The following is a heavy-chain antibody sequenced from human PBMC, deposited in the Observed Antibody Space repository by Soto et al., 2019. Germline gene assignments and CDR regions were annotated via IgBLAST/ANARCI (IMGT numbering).Heavy chain of an antibody. J-gene: IGHJ4*02. Sequence: QVQLQESGPGLVKPSQTLSLTCTVSGGSISSGGYYWSWIRQHPGKGLERIGYIYYSGSSYYNPSLTRRVTISVETSKNQFSLKLSSVTAADTAVYYCARSGYSYGPNPLLYWGQGTLVTVSS. CDR2: IYYSGSS. V-gene: IGHV4-31*03. CDR3: ARSGYSYGPNPLLY. D-gene: IGHD5-18*01. CDR1: GGSISSGGYY.